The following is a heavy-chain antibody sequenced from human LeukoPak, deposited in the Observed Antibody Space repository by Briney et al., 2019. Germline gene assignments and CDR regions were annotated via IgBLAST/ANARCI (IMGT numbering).Heavy chain of an antibody. D-gene: IGHD6-13*01. J-gene: IGHJ4*02. V-gene: IGHV4-34*01. CDR1: GGSFSGYY. Sequence: SETLSLTCAVYGGSFSGYYWSWIRQPPGKGLEWIGEINHSGSTNYNPSLKSRVTISVDTSKKQFSLKLSSVTAADTAVYYCARSQKYSSSWYSWGQGTLVTVSS. CDR2: INHSGST. CDR3: ARSQKYSSSWYS.